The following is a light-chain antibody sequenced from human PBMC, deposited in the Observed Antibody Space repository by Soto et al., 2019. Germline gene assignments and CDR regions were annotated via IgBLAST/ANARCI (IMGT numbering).Light chain of an antibody. V-gene: IGLV2-14*01. CDR3: SSYTSSTTLYV. J-gene: IGLJ1*01. CDR2: EVS. Sequence: QSALTQPASVSGSPGQSITISCTGNSSDVGGYKYVSWYQQHPGKAPKLMIYEVSNRPSGVSNRFSGSKSGNTASLTISGLQADDEADYYCSSYTSSTTLYVFGTGTKLTVL. CDR1: SSDVGGYKY.